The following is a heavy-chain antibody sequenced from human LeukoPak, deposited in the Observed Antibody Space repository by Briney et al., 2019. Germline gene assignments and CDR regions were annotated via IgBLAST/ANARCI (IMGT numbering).Heavy chain of an antibody. CDR3: ARGVSGWYYFDY. V-gene: IGHV4-34*01. CDR1: GGSFSGYY. CDR2: INHSGST. J-gene: IGHJ4*02. D-gene: IGHD6-19*01. Sequence: SETLSLTCAVYGGSFSGYYWGWIRQPPGKGLEWIGEINHSGSTNYNPSLKSRVTISVDTSKNQFSLKLSSVTAADTAVYYCARGVSGWYYFDYWGQGTLVTVSS.